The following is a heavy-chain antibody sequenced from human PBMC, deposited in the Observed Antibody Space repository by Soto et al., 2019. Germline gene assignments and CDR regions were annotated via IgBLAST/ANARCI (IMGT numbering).Heavy chain of an antibody. Sequence: ASVKVSCKASGYTFSSYEINWVRQATGQGLEWMGGMNPNIGNAGYAQKFQGRVTMTRNKSTSTAYMELSSLRSENTAVYYCARQYCSSTSCPIDYWGQETLVTVSS. CDR3: ARQYCSSTSCPIDY. CDR1: GYTFSSYE. V-gene: IGHV1-8*01. CDR2: MNPNIGNA. J-gene: IGHJ4*02. D-gene: IGHD2-2*01.